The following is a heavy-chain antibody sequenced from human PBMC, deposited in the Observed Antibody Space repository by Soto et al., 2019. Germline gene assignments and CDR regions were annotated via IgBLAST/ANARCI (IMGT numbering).Heavy chain of an antibody. V-gene: IGHV1-2*02. J-gene: IGHJ4*02. D-gene: IGHD2-21*02. CDR2: IDLDIGDT. CDR3: ALEPTGTAGFDY. Sequence: ASVKVSCKASGHTFTGHHMHWVRQAPGQGLEWMGLIDLDIGDTKYAQKFQGRVTSTSDTSITTAYMELRGLRSDDTAVYYCALEPTGTAGFDYWGQGALVTVSS. CDR1: GHTFTGHH.